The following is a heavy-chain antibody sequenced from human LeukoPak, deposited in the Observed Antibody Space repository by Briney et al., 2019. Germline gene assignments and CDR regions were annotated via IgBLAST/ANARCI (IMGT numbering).Heavy chain of an antibody. CDR3: ARVRSSVIVGATILGY. CDR2: IIPIFGTA. J-gene: IGHJ4*02. D-gene: IGHD1-26*01. V-gene: IGHV1-69*13. CDR1: GGTFSSYA. Sequence: SVKVSCKASGGTFSSYAIGWVRQAPGQGLEWMGGIIPIFGTANYAQKFQGRVTITADESTSTAYMELSSLRSEDAAVYYCARVRSSVIVGATILGYWGQGTLVTVPS.